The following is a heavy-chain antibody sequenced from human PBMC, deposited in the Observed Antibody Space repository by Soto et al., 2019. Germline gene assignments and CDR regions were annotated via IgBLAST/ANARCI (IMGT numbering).Heavy chain of an antibody. J-gene: IGHJ5*02. V-gene: IGHV4-59*01. Sequence: SETLSLTCTVSGGSINSNYWNWVRQAPGKGLEWIGYIYYSGRTLYNPSLESRVSISEDRSKNQYSLKLTSVTAADTGVYYCAVVYSCPSGIPGGWFDPWGQGTLVTVSS. CDR2: IYYSGRT. CDR3: AVVYSCPSGIPGGWFDP. D-gene: IGHD3-10*01. CDR1: GGSINSNY.